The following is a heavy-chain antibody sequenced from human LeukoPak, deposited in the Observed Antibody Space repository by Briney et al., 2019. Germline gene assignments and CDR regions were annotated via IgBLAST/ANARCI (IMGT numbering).Heavy chain of an antibody. CDR1: GGTFSSYA. V-gene: IGHV1-69*01. J-gene: IGHJ4*02. Sequence: SVKVSCKASGGTFSSYAISWVRQAPGQGLEWMGGIIPIFGTANYAQKFQGRVTITADESTSTAYMELSSLRSEVTAVYYCAVNPTYCSSTSCYVGTYWGQGTLVTVSS. D-gene: IGHD2-2*01. CDR3: AVNPTYCSSTSCYVGTY. CDR2: IIPIFGTA.